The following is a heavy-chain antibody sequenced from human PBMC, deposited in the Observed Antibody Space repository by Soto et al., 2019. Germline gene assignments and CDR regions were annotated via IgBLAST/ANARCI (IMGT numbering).Heavy chain of an antibody. J-gene: IGHJ4*02. D-gene: IGHD6-13*01. Sequence: PGGSMRLSCAASGVTVSSNYTSWVRQAPGKGLEWVSVIYSGGSTYYADSVKGRFTISRDNSKNTLYLQMNSLRAEDTAVYYCASGLGQQLVFDYWGQGTQVTVSS. CDR1: GVTVSSNY. CDR2: IYSGGST. V-gene: IGHV3-66*01. CDR3: ASGLGQQLVFDY.